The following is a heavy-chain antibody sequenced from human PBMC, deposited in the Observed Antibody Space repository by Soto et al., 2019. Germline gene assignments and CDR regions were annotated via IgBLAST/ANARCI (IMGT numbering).Heavy chain of an antibody. V-gene: IGHV1-2*02. J-gene: IGHJ4*01. D-gene: IGHD2-2*01. CDR3: AILQIYVCSTN. CDR1: GYTFSDYY. CDR2: INANSGGT. Sequence: ASVKVSCKASGYTFSDYYMHWVRQAPGQGLEWMGWINANSGGTTYAQKFQGRVTMTRDTSISTAYMELSRLSSDDTAIYYCAILQIYVCSTNRGHGPLVPVPS.